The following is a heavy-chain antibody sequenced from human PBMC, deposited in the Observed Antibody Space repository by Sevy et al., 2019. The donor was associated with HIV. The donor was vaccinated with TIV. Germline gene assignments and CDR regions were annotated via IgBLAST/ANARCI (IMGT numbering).Heavy chain of an antibody. CDR3: ARDGGFLGYCSSTSCSTFDY. D-gene: IGHD2-2*01. V-gene: IGHV1-18*01. CDR1: GYTFSTYG. Sequence: ASVKVPCKASGYTFSTYGISWVRQAPGQGLEWMGWISAYNGNTNYAQKLQGRVTMTTDKSTSTAYMELGSLRSDDTAVYYCARDGGFLGYCSSTSCSTFDYWGQGTLVTVSS. CDR2: ISAYNGNT. J-gene: IGHJ4*02.